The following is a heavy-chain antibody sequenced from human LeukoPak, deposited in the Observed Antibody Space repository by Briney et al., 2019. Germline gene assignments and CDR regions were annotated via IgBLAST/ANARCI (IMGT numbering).Heavy chain of an antibody. J-gene: IGHJ4*02. V-gene: IGHV3-33*01. CDR3: ARDRSYGHPFDY. CDR2: IWYDGSNK. D-gene: IGHD5-18*01. Sequence: GGSLRHSCAACGFTFSSYGMHWVRQAPGKGLEWVAVIWYDGSNKYYADSVKGRFTISRDNSKNTLYLQMNSLRAEDTAAYYCARDRSYGHPFDYWGQGTLVTVSS. CDR1: GFTFSSYG.